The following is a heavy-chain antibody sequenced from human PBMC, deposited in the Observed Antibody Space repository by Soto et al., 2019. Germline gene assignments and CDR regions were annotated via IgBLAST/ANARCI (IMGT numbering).Heavy chain of an antibody. CDR2: ISYDGSNK. Sequence: VQLVESGGGVVQPGRSLRLSCAASGFTFSSYGMHWVRQAPGKGLEWVAVISYDGSNKYYADSVKGRFTISRDNSKNTLYLQMNSLRAEDTAVYYCANGGSVVIRGYFDYWGQGTLVTVSS. CDR1: GFTFSSYG. D-gene: IGHD3-22*01. J-gene: IGHJ4*02. CDR3: ANGGSVVIRGYFDY. V-gene: IGHV3-30*18.